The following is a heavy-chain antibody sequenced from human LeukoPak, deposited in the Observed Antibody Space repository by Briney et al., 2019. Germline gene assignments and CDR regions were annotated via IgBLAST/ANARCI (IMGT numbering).Heavy chain of an antibody. V-gene: IGHV3-23*01. CDR1: GFTFSSYA. D-gene: IGHD5-24*01. Sequence: GGSLRLSCAASGFTFSSYAMSWVRQAPGKGLEWVSAISGSGGSTYYADSVKGRFTISRDNSKNTLYLQMNSLRAEDTAVYYCSKATPPRDGSNPDYWGQGTLVTVSS. CDR2: ISGSGGST. CDR3: SKATPPRDGSNPDY. J-gene: IGHJ4*02.